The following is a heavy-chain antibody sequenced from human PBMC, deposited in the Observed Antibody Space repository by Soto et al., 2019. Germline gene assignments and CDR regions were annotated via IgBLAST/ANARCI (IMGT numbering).Heavy chain of an antibody. D-gene: IGHD4-17*01. J-gene: IGHJ4*02. CDR2: VYYSGTT. CDR1: GGSVSDKTYY. V-gene: IGHV4-61*01. Sequence: SETLSLTCSVSGGSVSDKTYYWSWIRQPPGKRLEWIGYVYYSGTTNYNPSLKSRVTISVDLSKNRFSLRLSSVTTADTALYYCARTTAVPNTLRSRYFFDYWGQGTLGTVSS. CDR3: ARTTAVPNTLRSRYFFDY.